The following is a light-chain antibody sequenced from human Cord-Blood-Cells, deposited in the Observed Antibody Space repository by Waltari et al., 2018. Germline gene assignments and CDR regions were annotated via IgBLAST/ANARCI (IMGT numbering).Light chain of an antibody. CDR3: QQSYSTPQT. J-gene: IGKJ4*01. CDR2: AAS. V-gene: IGKV1-39*01. Sequence: DIQMTHSPSSLSASVGDRVTITCRASQSISSYLNWYQQKPGKAPKLLIYAASSLQSGVPSRFSGSGSGTDFTLTISSLQPEDFATYYCQQSYSTPQTFGGGTKVEIK. CDR1: QSISSY.